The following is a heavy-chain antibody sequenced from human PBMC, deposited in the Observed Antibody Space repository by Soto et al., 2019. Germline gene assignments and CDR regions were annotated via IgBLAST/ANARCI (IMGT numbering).Heavy chain of an antibody. Sequence: HVQLVESGGGVVQPGRSLRLSCAASGFTFSSYAMHWVRQAPGKGLEWVAVISYDGYNKYYADSVKGRFTLSRDNSKNTLYLQMNSLTTEDTAVYYCARGGIAAPHAGLDYYYGMDVWGQGTTVTVS. CDR3: ARGGIAAPHAGLDYYYGMDV. CDR1: GFTFSSYA. CDR2: ISYDGYNK. V-gene: IGHV3-30-3*01. D-gene: IGHD6-13*01. J-gene: IGHJ6*02.